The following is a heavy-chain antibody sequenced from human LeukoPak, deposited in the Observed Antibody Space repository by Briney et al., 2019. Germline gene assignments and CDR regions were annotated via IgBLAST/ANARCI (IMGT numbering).Heavy chain of an antibody. J-gene: IGHJ5*02. Sequence: YPGGSLRLSCAASGLTFDSYAMSWVRQAPGKGLEWVSTIGRSGDTTYYADSVKGRFTISRDNSKYTLYLQMNSLRAEDTAIYYCANPKNEYSDRYNYFDPWGQGTLVSVSS. CDR2: IGRSGDTT. CDR1: GLTFDSYA. CDR3: ANPKNEYSDRYNYFDP. V-gene: IGHV3-23*01. D-gene: IGHD4-17*01.